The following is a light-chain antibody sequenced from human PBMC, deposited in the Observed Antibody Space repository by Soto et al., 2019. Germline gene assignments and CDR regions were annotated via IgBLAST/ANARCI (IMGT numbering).Light chain of an antibody. V-gene: IGKV3-20*01. CDR1: QSVSRNY. CDR2: GAS. Sequence: EVVLTQSPGTLSLSPGERATLSCRASQSVSRNYLAWYQKKPGQAPRLLIYGASSRATGIPDRFSGSGSGTDFTLTISRLEPEDFAVYYCQQYNNWPPITFGQGTRLEIK. CDR3: QQYNNWPPIT. J-gene: IGKJ5*01.